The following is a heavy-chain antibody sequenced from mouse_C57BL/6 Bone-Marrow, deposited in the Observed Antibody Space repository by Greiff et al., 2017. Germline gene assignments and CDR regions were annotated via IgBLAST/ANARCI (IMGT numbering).Heavy chain of an antibody. Sequence: EVQLVESGGDLVKPGGSLKLSCAASGFTFSSYGMSWVRQTPDKRLEWVATISSGGSYTYYPDSVKGRFTISRDNAKNTLYLQMSSLKSEDTAMYYCARRDGTYVDYWGQGTTLTVSS. V-gene: IGHV5-6*01. D-gene: IGHD4-1*01. CDR1: GFTFSSYG. J-gene: IGHJ2*01. CDR3: ARRDGTYVDY. CDR2: ISSGGSYT.